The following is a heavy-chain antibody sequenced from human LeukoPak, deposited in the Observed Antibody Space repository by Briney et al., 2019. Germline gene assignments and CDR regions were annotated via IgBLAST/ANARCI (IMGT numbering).Heavy chain of an antibody. CDR1: GGSISSSNW. D-gene: IGHD1-14*01. J-gene: IGHJ4*02. Sequence: PSETLSLTCAVSGGSISSSNWWSWVRQPPGKGLEWIGEISHSGGTSYNPSLKSRVIISVDKSKNQISLQLSSVTAADTAVYYCARVKPYYYDYWGQGTLVTVSS. CDR2: ISHSGGT. V-gene: IGHV4-4*02. CDR3: ARVKPYYYDY.